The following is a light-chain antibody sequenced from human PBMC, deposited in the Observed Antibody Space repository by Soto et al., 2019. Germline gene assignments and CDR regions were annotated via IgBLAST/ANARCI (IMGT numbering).Light chain of an antibody. CDR3: SSYTNSNTLI. CDR1: SSDVGAYNY. J-gene: IGLJ2*01. Sequence: QSALTQPASVSGSPGQWITISCTGSSSDVGAYNYVSWYQQHPDKVPKLMIYDVSNRPSGVSNRFSGSKSGNTASLTISGLQAEDEGDYYCSSYTNSNTLIFGGGTKVTVL. V-gene: IGLV2-14*01. CDR2: DVS.